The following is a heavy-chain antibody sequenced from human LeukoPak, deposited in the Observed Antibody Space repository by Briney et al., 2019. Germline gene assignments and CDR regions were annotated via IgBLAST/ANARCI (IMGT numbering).Heavy chain of an antibody. D-gene: IGHD3-16*02. CDR2: IFHTGDV. CDR3: AREDKGYDYVWGSYRYSGYYYYMDV. J-gene: IGHJ6*03. V-gene: IGHV4-38-2*02. CDR1: GYSINSGYF. Sequence: SETLSLTCTVSGYSINSGYFWGWVRQPPGKGPEWIGSIFHTGDVYYNPSLRSRVTLSIDTSRNQVSLKVTSVTAADTAVYYCAREDKGYDYVWGSYRYSGYYYYMDVWGKGTTVTISS.